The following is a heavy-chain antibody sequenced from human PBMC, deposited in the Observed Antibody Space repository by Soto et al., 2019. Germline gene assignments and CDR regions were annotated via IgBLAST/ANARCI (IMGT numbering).Heavy chain of an antibody. J-gene: IGHJ5*02. V-gene: IGHV1-69*02. CDR1: GGTFSSYT. CDR3: ARATMVRGVGSNWFDP. D-gene: IGHD3-10*01. CDR2: IIPILGIA. Sequence: QFQLVQSGAEVKKPGSSVKVSCKASGGTFSSYTISWVRQAPGQGLEWMGRIIPILGIANYAQKFQGRVTITADKSTSTAYMELSSLRSEDTAVYYCARATMVRGVGSNWFDPWGQGTLVTVSS.